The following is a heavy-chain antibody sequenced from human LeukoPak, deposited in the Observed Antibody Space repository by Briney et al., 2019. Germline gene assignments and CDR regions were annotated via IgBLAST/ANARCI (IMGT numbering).Heavy chain of an antibody. CDR2: IDPSDSYT. CDR3: ARQPSSYSPLDY. CDR1: GYSFTSYW. J-gene: IGHJ4*02. D-gene: IGHD1-26*01. V-gene: IGHV5-10-1*01. Sequence: PGESLKISCKGSGYSFTSYWISWVRQMPGKGLEWMGRIDPSDSYTNYSPSFQGHVTISADKSISTAYLQWSSLKASDTAMHYCARQPSSYSPLDYWGQGTLVTVSS.